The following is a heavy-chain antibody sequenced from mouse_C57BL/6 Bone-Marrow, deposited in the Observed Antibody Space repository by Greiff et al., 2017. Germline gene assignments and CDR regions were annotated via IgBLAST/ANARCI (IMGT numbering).Heavy chain of an antibody. Sequence: DVKLVESGGGLVKPGGSLKLSCAASGFTFSDYGMHWVRQAPEKGLEWVAYISSGSSTIYYADTVKGRFTISRDNAKNTLFLQMTSLRSEDTAMYYCAVSSYPHWYFDVWGTGTTVTVSS. D-gene: IGHD1-1*01. V-gene: IGHV5-17*01. CDR1: GFTFSDYG. CDR3: AVSSYPHWYFDV. J-gene: IGHJ1*03. CDR2: ISSGSSTI.